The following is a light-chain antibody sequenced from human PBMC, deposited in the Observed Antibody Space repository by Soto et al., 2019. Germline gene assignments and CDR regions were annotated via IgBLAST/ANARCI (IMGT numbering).Light chain of an antibody. Sequence: DIQLTQSPSFLSASVGDRVTITCRASQDINSYLAWYQQKPGKAPKLLIYAASTVQSAVPSRFSGGGAGTEFTLTISSLQPEDCATYYCQQLSTYPRTFGQGTRVEF. V-gene: IGKV1-9*01. CDR3: QQLSTYPRT. CDR1: QDINSY. CDR2: AAS. J-gene: IGKJ1*01.